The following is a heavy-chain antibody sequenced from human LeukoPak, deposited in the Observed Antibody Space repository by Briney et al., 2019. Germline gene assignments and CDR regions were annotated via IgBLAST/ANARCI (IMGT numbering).Heavy chain of an antibody. V-gene: IGHV3-73*01. Sequence: GGSLRLSCAASGFSFSDSAMHWVRQASGKGPEWVGRIRTKANTYATAYAASVKGRFTISRDNSKNTLSLQMNSLRAEDTAVYYCAKESDIELAGKSYIYGMDVWGQGTTVTVSS. CDR1: GFSFSDSA. D-gene: IGHD6-19*01. CDR2: IRTKANTYAT. J-gene: IGHJ6*02. CDR3: AKESDIELAGKSYIYGMDV.